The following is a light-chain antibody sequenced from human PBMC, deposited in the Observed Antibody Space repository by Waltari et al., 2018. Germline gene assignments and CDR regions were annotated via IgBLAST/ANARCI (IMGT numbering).Light chain of an antibody. CDR3: CSYAGSSTYV. Sequence: QSALTQPASVSGSPGQSITISCTGTSSDVGSNNLVSWYQQHPGKAPKLMIYEGSKRPSGVLNRFSGSKSGNTASLTISGLQAEDEADYYCCSYAGSSTYVFGTGTKVTVL. CDR1: SSDVGSNNL. CDR2: EGS. V-gene: IGLV2-23*01. J-gene: IGLJ1*01.